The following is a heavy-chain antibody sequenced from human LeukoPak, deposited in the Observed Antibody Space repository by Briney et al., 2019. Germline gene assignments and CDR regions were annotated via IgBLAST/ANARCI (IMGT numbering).Heavy chain of an antibody. D-gene: IGHD6-19*01. J-gene: IGHJ4*02. CDR3: AKDEGSGWPDYFDY. CDR2: ISGSGGST. Sequence: GGTLRLSCAASGFTFSSYGMSWVRQAPGKGLEWVSSISGSGGSTYYADSVKGRFTISRDNSKNTLYLQMNSLRAEDTAVYYCAKDEGSGWPDYFDYWGQGTLVTVSS. V-gene: IGHV3-23*01. CDR1: GFTFSSYG.